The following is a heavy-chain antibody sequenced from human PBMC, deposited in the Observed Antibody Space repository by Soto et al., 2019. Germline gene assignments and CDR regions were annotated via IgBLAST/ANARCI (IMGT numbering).Heavy chain of an antibody. D-gene: IGHD6-25*01. CDR3: ARCPGSRDPLAASCNLSYYYDGMDV. CDR2: IIPIFGTA. J-gene: IGHJ6*02. Sequence: QVQLVQSGAEVEKPGSSVKVSCKASGGTFSSYAISWVRQAPGQGLEWMGGIIPIFGTANYAQKFQGRVTRTSDESTSTGCMDLSRLLPEDTDGYYCARCPGSRDPLAASCNLSYYYDGMDVWGQGPTVTVSS. CDR1: GGTFSSYA. V-gene: IGHV1-69*01.